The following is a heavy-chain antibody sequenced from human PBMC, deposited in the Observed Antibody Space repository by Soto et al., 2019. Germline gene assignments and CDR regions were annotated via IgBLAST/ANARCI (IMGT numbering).Heavy chain of an antibody. CDR2: TYPGDHET. V-gene: IGHV5-51*01. J-gene: IGHJ4*02. CDR3: ARSPRSSPYFDV. CDR1: GYTFSNFW. D-gene: IGHD6-13*01. Sequence: PWESMKISCQCSGYTFSNFWIACVCHLPGQGLEWMGITYPGDHETRYSPSFRGKVTSSAEKSINTAYLQWSSLEASDSAFYFCARSPRSSPYFDVWGQGALVTVSS.